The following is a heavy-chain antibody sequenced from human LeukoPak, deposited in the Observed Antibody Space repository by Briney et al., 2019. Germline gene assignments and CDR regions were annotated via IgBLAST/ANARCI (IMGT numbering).Heavy chain of an antibody. D-gene: IGHD5-18*01. CDR1: GFTFTTYA. Sequence: GGSLRLSCAASGFTFTTYAIHWVRQAPGKGLEWVAVISYDGSHKYYGDSVKGRFTISRDNSKNTLYLQMNSLRVEDAAVYHWATAPDTAIAPPLFDVLDIGAKGTMVTVSS. J-gene: IGHJ3*02. V-gene: IGHV3-30*03. CDR2: ISYDGSHK. CDR3: ATAPDTAIAPPLFDVLDI.